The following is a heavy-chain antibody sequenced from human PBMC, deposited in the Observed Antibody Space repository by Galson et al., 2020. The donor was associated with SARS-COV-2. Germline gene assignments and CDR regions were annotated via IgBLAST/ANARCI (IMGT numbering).Heavy chain of an antibody. Sequence: SLKISCAASGFTFDDYAMHWVRQAPGKGLEWVSGISWNSGSIGYADSVKGRFTISRDNAKNFLYLQMNSLRAEDTALYYCAKMGLGDPYGMDVWGQGTTVTVSS. D-gene: IGHD3-10*01. CDR2: ISWNSGSI. CDR3: AKMGLGDPYGMDV. J-gene: IGHJ6*02. V-gene: IGHV3-9*01. CDR1: GFTFDDYA.